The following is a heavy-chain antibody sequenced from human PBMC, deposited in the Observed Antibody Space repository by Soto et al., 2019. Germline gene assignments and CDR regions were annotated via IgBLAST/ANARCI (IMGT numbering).Heavy chain of an antibody. CDR3: ARHGVVYCSGGNCYPDAFDV. CDR2: RYYTGTT. V-gene: IGHV4-39*01. CDR1: GDSVSTNTHY. J-gene: IGHJ3*01. D-gene: IGHD2-15*01. Sequence: QLQLQESGPGLVKPSETLSLTCTVSGDSVSTNTHYWGLIRQPPGKGLEWIGSRYYTGTTFYNPSLKSRVTMTGETSQIQFSLGLNSVTAEDTAMYYCARHGVVYCSGGNCYPDAFDVWGQGTMVTVSS.